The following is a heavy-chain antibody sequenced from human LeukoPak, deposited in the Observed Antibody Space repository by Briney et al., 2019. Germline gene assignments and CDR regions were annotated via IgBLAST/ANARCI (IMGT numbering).Heavy chain of an antibody. V-gene: IGHV4-4*07. CDR3: ARSTVVVPAAIDY. CDR2: IYTSGST. Sequence: SETLSLTCTVSGGSISSYYWSCIRQPAGTGLEWIGRIYTSGSTNYNPSLKSRVTISVDKSKNQCSLKLSSVTAADTAVYYCARSTVVVPAAIDYWGQGTLVTVSS. CDR1: GGSISSYY. D-gene: IGHD2-2*01. J-gene: IGHJ4*02.